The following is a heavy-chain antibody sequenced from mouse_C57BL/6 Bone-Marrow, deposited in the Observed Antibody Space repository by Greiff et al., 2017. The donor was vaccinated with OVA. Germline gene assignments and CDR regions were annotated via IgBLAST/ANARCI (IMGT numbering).Heavy chain of an antibody. CDR2: IYPRSGNT. CDR3: ARRAQATFAY. Sequence: QVHVKQSGAELARPGASVKLSCKASGYTFTSYGISWVKQRTGQGLEWIGEIYPRSGNTYYNEKFKGKATLTADKSSSTAYMELRSLTSEDSAVYFCARRAQATFAYWGQGTLVTVSA. D-gene: IGHD3-2*02. J-gene: IGHJ3*01. CDR1: GYTFTSYG. V-gene: IGHV1-81*01.